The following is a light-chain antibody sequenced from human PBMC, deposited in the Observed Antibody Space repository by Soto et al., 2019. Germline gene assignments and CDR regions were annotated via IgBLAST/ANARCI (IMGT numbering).Light chain of an antibody. Sequence: EIVMTQSPVTLSVSPGERVTLSCRASQSVSSNLAWYQQKPAQAPSLLIYGAFPRATGIPARFSGTGSGTEFTLTISSLQSEDFALYYCQQYNDWPLTFGQGTKV. V-gene: IGKV3-15*01. CDR1: QSVSSN. CDR3: QQYNDWPLT. CDR2: GAF. J-gene: IGKJ1*01.